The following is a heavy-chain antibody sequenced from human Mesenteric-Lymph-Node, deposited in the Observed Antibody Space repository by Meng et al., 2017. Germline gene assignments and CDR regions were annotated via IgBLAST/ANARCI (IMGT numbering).Heavy chain of an antibody. CDR3: ARAYYDILTGYYTYFDY. V-gene: IGHV4-39*07. CDR1: GGSISSSDHH. D-gene: IGHD3-9*01. Sequence: GSLRLSCTVSGGSISSSDHHWGWIRQPPGKGLEWIGSMHYTGSTNYNPSLKSRVTISIDTSKKQFSLKLSSVTAADTAVYYCARAYYDILTGYYTYFDYWGQGTLVTVSS. CDR2: MHYTGST. J-gene: IGHJ4*02.